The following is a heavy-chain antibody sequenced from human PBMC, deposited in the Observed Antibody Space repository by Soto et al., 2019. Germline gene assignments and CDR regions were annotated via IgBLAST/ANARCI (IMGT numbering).Heavy chain of an antibody. CDR3: TKRRNVLRFWEWSAGMEV. Sequence: QVQLVESGGGVVQPGRSLRLSCAASGFTFSNYGMHWVRQAPGKGLEWVAFISDDGSNKYYADSMKGRFTMSRDNSKSTLYLQMNRLRVEDTAVYYCTKRRNVLRFWEWSAGMEVWGQGTTVTVSS. J-gene: IGHJ6*02. V-gene: IGHV3-30*18. CDR1: GFTFSNYG. D-gene: IGHD3-3*01. CDR2: ISDDGSNK.